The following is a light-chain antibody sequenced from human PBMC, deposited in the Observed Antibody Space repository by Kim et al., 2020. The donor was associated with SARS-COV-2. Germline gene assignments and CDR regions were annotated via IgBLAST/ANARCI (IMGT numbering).Light chain of an antibody. CDR1: KLGDKY. V-gene: IGLV3-1*01. Sequence: SYELTQPPSVSVSPGQTASITCSGDKLGDKYACWYQQKPGQSPVLVIYQDSNRPSGIPERFSGSNSGNTATLTISGTQAMDEADYYCQAWDSSTGVVFGGGTQLTVL. CDR2: QDS. CDR3: QAWDSSTGVV. J-gene: IGLJ2*01.